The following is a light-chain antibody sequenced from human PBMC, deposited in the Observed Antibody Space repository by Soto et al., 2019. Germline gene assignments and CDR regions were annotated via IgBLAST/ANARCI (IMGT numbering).Light chain of an antibody. CDR3: CSYGGSRAV. Sequence: QSVLTQPASGSGSPGQSITISCTGTSSDVGSHNLVSWYQQHPGQAPKLMIYEVSKRPLGVSARFSASKSGNTASLTISGLQAEDEADYYCCSYGGSRAVFGGGTQLTFL. V-gene: IGLV2-23*02. J-gene: IGLJ7*01. CDR2: EVS. CDR1: SSDVGSHNL.